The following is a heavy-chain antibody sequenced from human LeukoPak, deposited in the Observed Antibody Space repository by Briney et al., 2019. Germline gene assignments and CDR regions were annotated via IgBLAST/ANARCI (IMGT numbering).Heavy chain of an antibody. D-gene: IGHD3-22*01. CDR1: GCTFTSYA. J-gene: IGHJ4*02. CDR2: MSGGGDSD. CDR3: TKDASYARENDNSGFFID. V-gene: IGHV3-23*01. Sequence: GGSLRLSCAASGCTFTSYAMSWVRQTPGKGLEWVASMSGGGDSDYYADSVKGRFTVSRDKSKTTLYVQMNSLRADDTAVYYCTKDASYARENDNSGFFIDWGQGTLVTVSS.